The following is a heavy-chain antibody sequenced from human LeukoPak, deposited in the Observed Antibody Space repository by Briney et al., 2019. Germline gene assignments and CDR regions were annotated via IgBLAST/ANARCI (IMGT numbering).Heavy chain of an antibody. V-gene: IGHV1-2*02. J-gene: IGHJ4*02. D-gene: IGHD3-16*01. CDR2: THPVSGDT. Sequence: ASVKVSCTASGYPFTNFYVHWVRLAPGQGLEWLGWTHPVSGDTIYAQKFQGRVTMTRDTSISTAYMELTSLTSDDTAVYYCARMTHTLGATYSHFDYWGQGTLVTVSS. CDR1: GYPFTNFY. CDR3: ARMTHTLGATYSHFDY.